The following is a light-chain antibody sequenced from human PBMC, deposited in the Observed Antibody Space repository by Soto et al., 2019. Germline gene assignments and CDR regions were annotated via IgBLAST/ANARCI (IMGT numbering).Light chain of an antibody. Sequence: QSALTQPASVSVSPGQSITLSCTGTSSDVGSYNLVSWYQQHADKAPKLMIYDVSKRPSGISNRFSGSKSGSTASLTISGRQDEDEADYYCCSYAGSTTSWVFGGGTKLTVL. V-gene: IGLV2-23*02. CDR2: DVS. J-gene: IGLJ3*02. CDR3: CSYAGSTTSWV. CDR1: SSDVGSYNL.